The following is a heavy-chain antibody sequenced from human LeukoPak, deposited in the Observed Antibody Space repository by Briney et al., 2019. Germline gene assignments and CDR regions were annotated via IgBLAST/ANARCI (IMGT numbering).Heavy chain of an antibody. CDR1: GFAFNNYA. J-gene: IGHJ4*02. Sequence: GGSLRLSCAASGFAFNNYAMSWVRQAPRKGLEWVSGISGSGGSTYYADSVKGRFTISRDNSKNTLYLQMNSLRAEDTAVYYCAKEGSPRVRGVMDYWGQGTLVTVSS. D-gene: IGHD3-10*01. CDR2: ISGSGGST. V-gene: IGHV3-23*01. CDR3: AKEGSPRVRGVMDY.